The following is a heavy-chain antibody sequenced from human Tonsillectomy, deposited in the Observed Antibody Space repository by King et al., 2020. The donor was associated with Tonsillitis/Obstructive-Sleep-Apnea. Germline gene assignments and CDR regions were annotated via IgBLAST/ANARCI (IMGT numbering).Heavy chain of an antibody. D-gene: IGHD5-12*01. CDR2: ISSSGSTI. CDR1: GFTFSSYE. CDR3: ATRAEMGAYVDIVDTILGEDVFDI. J-gene: IGHJ3*02. Sequence: VQLVESGGGLVQPGGSLRLSCVASGFTFSSYEMNWVRQAPGKGLECVSYISSSGSTIYYADSVKGRFTISRDNAKNSLYLQMNSLRADDTAVYYCATRAEMGAYVDIVDTILGEDVFDIWGQGTMVTVSS. V-gene: IGHV3-48*03.